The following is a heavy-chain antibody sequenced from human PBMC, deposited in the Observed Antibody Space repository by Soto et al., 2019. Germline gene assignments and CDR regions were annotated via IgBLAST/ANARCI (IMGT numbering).Heavy chain of an antibody. CDR1: GGSISSYY. D-gene: IGHD3-22*01. CDR3: ARGYYGYHYHIDY. Sequence: QVQLQESGPGLVKPSETLSLTCTVSGGSISSYYWSWIRQPPGKGLEWIGYIYYSGSTNYNPSLKSRVTISVDTSKNQFSLKLSSVTAADTAVYYCARGYYGYHYHIDYWGQGTLVTVSS. J-gene: IGHJ4*02. CDR2: IYYSGST. V-gene: IGHV4-59*01.